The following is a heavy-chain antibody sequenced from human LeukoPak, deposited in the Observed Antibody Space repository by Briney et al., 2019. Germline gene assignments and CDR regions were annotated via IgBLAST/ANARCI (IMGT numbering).Heavy chain of an antibody. J-gene: IGHJ4*02. CDR2: NIWCGVST. D-gene: IGHD3-10*01. V-gene: IGHV3-43D*04. CDR1: GFNLDDFA. CDR3: AKEASNKTYHYGGGSYFDY. Sequence: GGSLRLPCAASGFNLDDFAMQWVPPAPGKGLELVSHNIWCGVSTHYAASLTSRFTISSRNSKNSLYLAMKSLRAEDTALYYCAKEASNKTYHYGGGSYFDYWGQGNLVTVSS.